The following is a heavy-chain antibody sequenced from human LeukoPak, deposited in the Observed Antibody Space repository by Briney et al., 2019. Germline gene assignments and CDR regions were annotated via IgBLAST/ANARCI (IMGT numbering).Heavy chain of an antibody. J-gene: IGHJ4*02. V-gene: IGHV3-33*01. CDR1: GFTFSSYG. CDR2: IWYDGSNK. D-gene: IGHD3-22*01. Sequence: GGSLRLSCAASGFTFSSYGMHWVRQAPGKGLEWVAVIWYDGSNKYYADSEKGRFTISRDNSKNTLYLQMNSLRAEDTAVYYCARDWGSMDSGYYYHYFDYWGQGTLVTVSS. CDR3: ARDWGSMDSGYYYHYFDY.